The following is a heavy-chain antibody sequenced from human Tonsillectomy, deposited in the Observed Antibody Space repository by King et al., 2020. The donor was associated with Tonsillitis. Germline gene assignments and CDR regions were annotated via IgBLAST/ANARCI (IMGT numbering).Heavy chain of an antibody. CDR1: GGSISSGGYY. CDR3: ARASEGNYGDYRGAFDI. D-gene: IGHD4-17*01. Sequence: QLQESGPGLVKPSQTLSLTCTVSGGSISSGGYYWSWIRQLPGKGLEWIGYIYYSGSTYYNPSLKSRVTISVDTSKNQFSLKLSSVTAADTAVYYCARASEGNYGDYRGAFDIWGQGTMVTVSS. J-gene: IGHJ3*02. CDR2: IYYSGST. V-gene: IGHV4-31*03.